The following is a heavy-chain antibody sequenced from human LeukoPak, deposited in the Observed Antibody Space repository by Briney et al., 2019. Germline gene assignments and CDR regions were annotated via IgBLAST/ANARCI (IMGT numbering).Heavy chain of an antibody. V-gene: IGHV1-46*01. CDR2: INPSGGST. CDR1: GGTFSSYA. CDR3: ARASGSYFDY. Sequence: ASVKVSCKASGGTFSSYAISWVRQAPGQGLEWMGIINPSGGSTSYAQKFQGRVTMTRDTSTSTVYMELSSLRSEDTAVYYCARASGSYFDYWGQGTLVTVSS. D-gene: IGHD1-26*01. J-gene: IGHJ4*02.